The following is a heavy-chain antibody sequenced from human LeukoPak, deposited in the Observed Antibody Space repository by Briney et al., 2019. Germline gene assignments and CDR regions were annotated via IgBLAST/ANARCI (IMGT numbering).Heavy chain of an antibody. J-gene: IGHJ4*02. CDR2: IIPILGIA. Sequence: SVKVSCKASGGTFSSYAISWVRQAPGQGLEWMGRIIPILGIANYAQKFQGRVTITADKSTSTAYMELSSLRSEDTAVYYCASRHAGSNWYGEGTTHFDYWGQGTLVTVSS. V-gene: IGHV1-69*04. CDR3: ASRHAGSNWYGEGTTHFDY. CDR1: GGTFSSYA. D-gene: IGHD6-13*01.